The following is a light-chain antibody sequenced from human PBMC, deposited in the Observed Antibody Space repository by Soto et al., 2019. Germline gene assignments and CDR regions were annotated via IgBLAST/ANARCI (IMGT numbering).Light chain of an antibody. CDR3: QQLNAYPLT. CDR2: AAS. Sequence: AIRMTQSPSSLSAFKGDRVTIPCRAIQGISSYLAWYQQKKGKAPKLLIYAASTLQSGVPARFSGSGSGTDFTLTISNLQTEDFATYYCQQLNAYPLTFGQGTRLEIK. V-gene: IGKV1-8*01. CDR1: QGISSY. J-gene: IGKJ5*01.